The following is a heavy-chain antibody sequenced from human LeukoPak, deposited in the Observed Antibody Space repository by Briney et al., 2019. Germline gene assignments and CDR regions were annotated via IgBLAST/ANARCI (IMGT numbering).Heavy chain of an antibody. Sequence: PGGSLRLSCAASGFTFSSYAMSWVRQAPGKGLEWVSAISGSGGSTYYADSVKGRFTISRDNSKNTLYPQMNSLRAEDTAVYYCAKGGSYGSGSYPPDWFDPWGQGTLVTVSS. CDR2: ISGSGGST. J-gene: IGHJ5*02. CDR3: AKGGSYGSGSYPPDWFDP. CDR1: GFTFSSYA. D-gene: IGHD3-10*01. V-gene: IGHV3-23*01.